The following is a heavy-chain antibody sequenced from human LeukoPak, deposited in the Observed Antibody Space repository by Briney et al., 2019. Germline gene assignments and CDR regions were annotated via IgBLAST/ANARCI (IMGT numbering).Heavy chain of an antibody. CDR3: ARGPVYSSSWNWFDP. CDR2: MSAGGENT. D-gene: IGHD6-13*01. CDR1: GFIFSSYG. Sequence: GGSLRLSCVASGFIFSSYGMAWVRQAPGKGLEWVSTMSAGGENTHYADSVRGRFTISRDNSKNTLYLQMNSLRAEDTAVYYRARGPVYSSSWNWFDPWGQGTLVTVSS. J-gene: IGHJ5*02. V-gene: IGHV3-23*01.